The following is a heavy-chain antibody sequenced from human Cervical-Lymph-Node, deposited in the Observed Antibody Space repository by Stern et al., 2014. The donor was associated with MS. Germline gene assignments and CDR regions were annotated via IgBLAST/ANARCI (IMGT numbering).Heavy chain of an antibody. CDR2: ISTGGNYI. CDR1: GFTFSSYS. Sequence: VQLVESGGGLVKPGESLRLSCAASGFTFSSYSMTWVRQAPGTGLEWVSSISTGGNYIYYADSVKGRFTISRDNAENSVFLQMNSLRAEDTAVYYCARDSGWFDSWGQGTLVTVSS. V-gene: IGHV3-21*06. J-gene: IGHJ5*01. CDR3: ARDSGWFDS. D-gene: IGHD1-26*01.